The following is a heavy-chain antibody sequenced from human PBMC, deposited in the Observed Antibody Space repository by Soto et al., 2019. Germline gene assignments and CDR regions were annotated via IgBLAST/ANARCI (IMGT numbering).Heavy chain of an antibody. CDR1: GGTFSSYA. CDR3: ARRFRLVTIYNYGMDV. D-gene: IGHD3-3*01. V-gene: IGHV1-69*13. CDR2: IIPIFGTA. Sequence: SVKVSCKASGGTFSSYAISWVRQAPGQGLEWMGGIIPIFGTANYAQKFQGRVTITADESTSTAYMELSSLRSEDTAVYYCARRFRLVTIYNYGMDVWGQGTTVTVSS. J-gene: IGHJ6*02.